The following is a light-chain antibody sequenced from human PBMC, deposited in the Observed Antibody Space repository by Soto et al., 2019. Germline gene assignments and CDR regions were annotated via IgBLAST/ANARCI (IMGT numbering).Light chain of an antibody. J-gene: IGKJ4*01. CDR1: QSISSY. CDR2: AAS. Sequence: DIQMTQSPSSLSTSVGDRVTITCRASQSISSYLNWYQQKPGKAPKVLIYAASSLQSGVPSRVSGSGSGTDFTLTISSLQPEDFATYDCQQSYGTPLTFGGGTKVEIK. V-gene: IGKV1-39*01. CDR3: QQSYGTPLT.